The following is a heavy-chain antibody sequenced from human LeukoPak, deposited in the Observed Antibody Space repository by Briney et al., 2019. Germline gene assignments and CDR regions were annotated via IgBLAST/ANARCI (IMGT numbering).Heavy chain of an antibody. CDR3: ARANRMITFGGVIAEFDY. CDR2: ISAYNGNT. D-gene: IGHD3-16*02. CDR1: GYTFTSYG. Sequence: GASVKVSCKASGYTFTSYGISWVRQAPGQGLEWMGWISAYNGNTNYPQKLQGRVTMTTDTSTSTAYMELRSLRSDDTAVYYCARANRMITFGGVIAEFDYWGQGTLVTVSS. J-gene: IGHJ4*02. V-gene: IGHV1-18*04.